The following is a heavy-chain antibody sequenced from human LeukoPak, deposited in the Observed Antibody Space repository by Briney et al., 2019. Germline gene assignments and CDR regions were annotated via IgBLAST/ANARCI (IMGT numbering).Heavy chain of an antibody. CDR1: GYTFTGYY. J-gene: IGHJ4*02. D-gene: IGHD3-22*01. CDR2: INPNSGGT. V-gene: IGHV1-2*02. CDR3: ASADYYDSKIDY. Sequence: GSVKVSCKASGYTFTGYYMHWVRQAPGQGLEWMGWINPNSGGTNYAQKFQGRVTMTRDTSISTAYMELSRLRSDDTAVYYCASADYYDSKIDYWGQGTLVTVSS.